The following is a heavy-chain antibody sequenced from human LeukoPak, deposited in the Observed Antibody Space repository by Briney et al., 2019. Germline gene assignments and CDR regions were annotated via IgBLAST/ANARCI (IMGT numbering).Heavy chain of an antibody. V-gene: IGHV1-46*01. D-gene: IGHD1-26*01. CDR1: GYTFTAYH. J-gene: IGHJ4*02. CDR2: INPSGGGT. Sequence: ASVKVSCKASGYTFTAYHIHWVRQAPGQGLEWMGVINPSGGGTSSAQKFQGRVTMTRDTSASTVYMELSSLRSEDTAVYYCARGGRYSNKWGLPDYWGQGTLVTVSS. CDR3: ARGGRYSNKWGLPDY.